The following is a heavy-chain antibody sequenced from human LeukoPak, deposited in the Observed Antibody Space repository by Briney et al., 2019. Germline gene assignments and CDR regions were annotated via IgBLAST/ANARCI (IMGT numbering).Heavy chain of an antibody. D-gene: IGHD4-17*01. CDR3: ARGLGDYDAFDV. J-gene: IGHJ3*01. V-gene: IGHV3-21*01. CDR1: GFTFSSYS. CDR2: ISGGGSYI. Sequence: KSGGSLRLSCSVSGFTFSSYSMNWVRQAPEKGLQWVSSISGGGSYIFYADSVEGRFSVSRDNAKNSVFLQMNSLRAEDTAVYYCARGLGDYDAFDVWGHGTRVTVAS.